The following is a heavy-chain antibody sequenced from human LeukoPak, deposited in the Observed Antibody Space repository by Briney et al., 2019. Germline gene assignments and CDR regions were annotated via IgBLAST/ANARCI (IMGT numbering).Heavy chain of an antibody. CDR1: GFTFSSYA. CDR2: LSGRGDST. CDR3: ARERLELDAFDI. V-gene: IGHV3-23*01. D-gene: IGHD1-26*01. Sequence: PGGSLRLSCAASGFTFSSYAMTWVRQRPGQGLEWVSALSGRGDSTYYADSVKGRFTISRDNSMNTLYLQMNSLRAEDTAVYYCARERLELDAFDIWGQGTMVTVSS. J-gene: IGHJ3*02.